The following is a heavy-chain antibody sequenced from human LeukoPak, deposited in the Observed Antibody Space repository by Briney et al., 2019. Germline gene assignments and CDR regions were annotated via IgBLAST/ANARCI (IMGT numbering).Heavy chain of an antibody. CDR1: GGSISSYY. Sequence: SETLSLTCTVSGGSISSYYWSWIRQPAGKGLEWIGRIYTSGSTNYNPSLKSRVTMSVDTSKNQFSLKLSSVTAVDTAVYYCARDQSITMVRGVIITLDGMDVWGQGTTVTVSS. CDR2: IYTSGST. J-gene: IGHJ6*02. D-gene: IGHD3-10*01. CDR3: ARDQSITMVRGVIITLDGMDV. V-gene: IGHV4-4*07.